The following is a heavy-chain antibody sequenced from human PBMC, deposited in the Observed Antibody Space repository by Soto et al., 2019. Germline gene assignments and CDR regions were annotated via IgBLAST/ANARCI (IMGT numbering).Heavy chain of an antibody. CDR1: GYTFTSYG. D-gene: IGHD3-10*01. Sequence: QVQLVQSGAEVKKPGASVTVSCKASGYTFTSYGISWVRQAPGQALEWMGWISTDNGNTNYAQKLQGRVTMTTDTATSTAYMELSSLISDDTAVYYCSRQSITMVRVVIIYYEYGMDVWGQGTTVTVSS. CDR3: SRQSITMVRVVIIYYEYGMDV. CDR2: ISTDNGNT. V-gene: IGHV1-18*01. J-gene: IGHJ6*02.